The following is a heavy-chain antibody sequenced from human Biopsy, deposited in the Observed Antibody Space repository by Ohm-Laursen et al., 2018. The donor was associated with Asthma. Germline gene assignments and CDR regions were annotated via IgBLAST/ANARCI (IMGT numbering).Heavy chain of an antibody. CDR2: ISSGGRTI. D-gene: IGHD1-14*01. V-gene: IGHV3-11*01. J-gene: IGHJ6*02. CDR1: GFTFSHYY. Sequence: SLRLSCAASGFTFSHYYMSWIRQAPGKGLEWISYISSGGRTIYYADSVKGRFTISRDNAQNLLYLQMSSLRTEDTAVYYCARDNHDYYYYGMDLWGQGTSVTVS. CDR3: ARDNHDYYYYGMDL.